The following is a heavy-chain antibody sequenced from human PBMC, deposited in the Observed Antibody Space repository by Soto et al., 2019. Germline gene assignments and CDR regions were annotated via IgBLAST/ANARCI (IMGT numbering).Heavy chain of an antibody. CDR3: ARPTPVSGGFGDPAAIGVYYFDY. V-gene: IGHV4-39*01. Sequence: QLQLQESGPGLVKPSETLSLTCTVSGGSISSSSYYWGWIRQPPGKGLEWIGSIYYSGSTYYNPSLKSRVTISVDPSKNQFSLKLSSVTAADTAVYYCARPTPVSGGFGDPAAIGVYYFDYWGQGTLVTVSS. D-gene: IGHD2-2*01. CDR1: GGSISSSSYY. J-gene: IGHJ4*02. CDR2: IYYSGST.